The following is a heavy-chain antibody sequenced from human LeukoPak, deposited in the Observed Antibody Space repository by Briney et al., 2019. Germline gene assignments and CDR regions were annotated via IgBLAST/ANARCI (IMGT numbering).Heavy chain of an antibody. CDR1: GYTFTGYY. CDR3: ARDPRDIVVVPAPYYYYMDV. Sequence: ASVKVSCKASGYTFTGYYMHWVRQAPGQGLEWMGWINPNSGGTNYAQKFQGRVTMTRDTSISTAYMELSRLRSDDTAVYYCARDPRDIVVVPAPYYYYMDVWGKGTTVTVSS. J-gene: IGHJ6*03. CDR2: INPNSGGT. D-gene: IGHD2-2*01. V-gene: IGHV1-2*02.